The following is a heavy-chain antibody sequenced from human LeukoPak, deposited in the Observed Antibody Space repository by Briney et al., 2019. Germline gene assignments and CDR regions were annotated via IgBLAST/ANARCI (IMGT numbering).Heavy chain of an antibody. D-gene: IGHD3-10*01. J-gene: IGHJ4*02. CDR3: ARDDEYGSGSYYY. Sequence: PGGSLRLSCVASGFTVSNKYMSWVRQAPGKGLEWVSVLYNAGSTYYADSAKGRFTISRDNSKNTLYLQMYSLGAEDTAVYYCARDDEYGSGSYYYWGQGTLVTVSS. V-gene: IGHV3-53*01. CDR2: LYNAGST. CDR1: GFTVSNKY.